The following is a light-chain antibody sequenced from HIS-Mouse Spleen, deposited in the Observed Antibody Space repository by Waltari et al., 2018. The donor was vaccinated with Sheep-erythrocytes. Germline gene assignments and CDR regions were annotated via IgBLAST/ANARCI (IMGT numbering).Light chain of an antibody. CDR3: CSYAGSYTLV. CDR2: DVS. CDR1: SSDVGGYNY. Sequence: QSALTQPRSVSGSPGQSVTISCTGTSSDVGGYNYVSWYQQHPGKAPKRMIYDVSKRPSGVPDRCAGSKSRNTASLTISGLQAEDEADYYCCSYAGSYTLVFGGGTKLTVL. V-gene: IGLV2-11*01. J-gene: IGLJ2*01.